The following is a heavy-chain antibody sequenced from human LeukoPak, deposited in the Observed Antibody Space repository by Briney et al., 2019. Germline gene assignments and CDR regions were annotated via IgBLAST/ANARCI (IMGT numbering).Heavy chain of an antibody. CDR2: ISYDGSKK. J-gene: IGHJ4*02. CDR3: ARDLSY. CDR1: GFTFSSYA. Sequence: PGGSLRLSCAASGFTFSSYAMHWVRQAPGKGLEWVAVISYDGSKKYYADSVKGRFTISRDNSKNTLYLQMNSLRAEDTAVYYCARDLSYWGQGTLVTVSS. V-gene: IGHV3-30-3*01.